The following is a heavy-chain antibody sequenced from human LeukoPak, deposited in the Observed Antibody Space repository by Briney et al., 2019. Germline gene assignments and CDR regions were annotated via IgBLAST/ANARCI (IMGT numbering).Heavy chain of an antibody. CDR3: AGDLSRNYSCDY. CDR1: GFTFSSYV. CDR2: ISYDGSIK. D-gene: IGHD3-10*01. Sequence: GGSLRLSCAASGFTFSSYVMNWVRQAPGKGLEWVAFISYDGSIKYYADSVKGRFTISRDNSKNTLYLQMSSLRTEDTAVYYCAGDLSRNYSCDYWGQGTLVSVSS. V-gene: IGHV3-30-3*01. J-gene: IGHJ4*02.